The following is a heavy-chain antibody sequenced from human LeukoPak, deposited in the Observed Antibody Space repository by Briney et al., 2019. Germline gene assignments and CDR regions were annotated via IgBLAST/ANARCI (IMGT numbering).Heavy chain of an antibody. V-gene: IGHV3-30-3*01. CDR2: ISYDGSNK. J-gene: IGHJ6*02. CDR1: GFTFSNYA. CDR3: ARERGGPVVVTAMGYYYYGMDV. Sequence: PGGSLRLSCAASGFTFSNYAMHWVRQAPGKGLEWVAVISYDGSNKYYADSVKGRFTISRDNSKNTLYLQMNSLRAEDTAVYYCARERGGPVVVTAMGYYYYGMDVWGQGTTVTVSS. D-gene: IGHD2-21*02.